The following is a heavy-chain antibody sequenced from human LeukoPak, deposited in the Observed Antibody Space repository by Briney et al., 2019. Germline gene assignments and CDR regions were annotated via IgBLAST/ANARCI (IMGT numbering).Heavy chain of an antibody. D-gene: IGHD1-1*01. CDR2: VSYDGGSK. CDR3: AKDVWMTRSEYAFDI. V-gene: IGHV3-30-3*01. CDR1: GFAFSSYA. Sequence: GGSLRLSCAASGFAFSSYAMHWVRQGPGKGLEWVALVSYDGGSKYYADSVKGRITISRDNSKNTLHLQMNSLRTEDTAVYYCAKDVWMTRSEYAFDIWGQGTMVTVSS. J-gene: IGHJ3*02.